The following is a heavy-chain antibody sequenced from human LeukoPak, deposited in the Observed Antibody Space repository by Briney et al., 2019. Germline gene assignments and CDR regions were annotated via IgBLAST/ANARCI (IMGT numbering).Heavy chain of an antibody. CDR2: FDPEDGET. D-gene: IGHD3-10*01. CDR1: GYTLTELS. CDR3: ATGLYAPARSMVRGVPLGP. V-gene: IGHV1-24*01. Sequence: ASVKVSCKVSGYTLTELSMHWVRQAPGKGLEWMGGFDPEDGETIYAQKFQGRVTMTEDTSTDTAYMELSSLRSEDTAVYYCATGLYAPARSMVRGVPLGPWGQGTLVTVSS. J-gene: IGHJ5*02.